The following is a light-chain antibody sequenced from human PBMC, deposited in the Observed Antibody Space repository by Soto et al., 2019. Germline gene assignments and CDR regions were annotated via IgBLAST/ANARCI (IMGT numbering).Light chain of an antibody. CDR2: GNS. CDR1: SSNIGAGYD. V-gene: IGLV1-40*01. Sequence: QAVVTQLPSVSGAPGQRVTISCTGSSSNIGAGYDVHWYQQLPGTAPKLLISGNSNRPSGVPDRFSGSKSGTSASLAITGLQAEDEADYYCQSYDSSLSGWVFGGGTKLTVL. J-gene: IGLJ3*02. CDR3: QSYDSSLSGWV.